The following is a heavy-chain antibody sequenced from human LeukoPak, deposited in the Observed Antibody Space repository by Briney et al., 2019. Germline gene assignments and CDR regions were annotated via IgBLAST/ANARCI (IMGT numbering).Heavy chain of an antibody. CDR1: GFTFSTYS. CDR3: ARDLYGSGIVIDY. CDR2: ISSSSNYI. V-gene: IGHV3-21*01. D-gene: IGHD3-10*01. Sequence: PGGSLRLSCAASGFTFSTYSMNWVRQAPGKGLEWASCISSSSNYIYYADPVKGRFTISRDSAKNSLYLQMNSLRAEDTAVYYCARDLYGSGIVIDYWGQGTLVTVSS. J-gene: IGHJ4*02.